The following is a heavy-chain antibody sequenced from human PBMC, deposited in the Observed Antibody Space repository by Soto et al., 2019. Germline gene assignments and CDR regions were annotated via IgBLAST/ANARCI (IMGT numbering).Heavy chain of an antibody. Sequence: SETLSLTCTVSGGSISSGGYYWSWIRQHPGKGLEWIGYIYYSGSTYYNPSLKSRVTISVDTSKNQFSLKLSSVTAADTAVYYCARGSSYLYYLDYWGQGTLVTVSS. J-gene: IGHJ4*02. V-gene: IGHV4-31*03. CDR1: GGSISSGGYY. D-gene: IGHD3-10*01. CDR2: IYYSGST. CDR3: ARGSSYLYYLDY.